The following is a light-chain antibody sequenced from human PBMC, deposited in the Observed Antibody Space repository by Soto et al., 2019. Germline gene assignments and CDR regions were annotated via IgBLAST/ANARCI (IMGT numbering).Light chain of an antibody. CDR2: EAK. CDR1: SSDVGSYNL. V-gene: IGLV2-23*01. Sequence: QSALTQPASVSGSPGQSITISCTGTSSDVGSYNLVSWYQQHPGKAPKLMIYEAKKRPSGVSDRFSGSKSGNTASLTISGLQTEDEADYFCCSYAGSFTWIFGGGTKVTVL. CDR3: CSYAGSFTWI. J-gene: IGLJ2*01.